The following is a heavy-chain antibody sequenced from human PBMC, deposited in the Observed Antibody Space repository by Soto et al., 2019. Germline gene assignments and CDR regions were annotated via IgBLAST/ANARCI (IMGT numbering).Heavy chain of an antibody. V-gene: IGHV3-15*07. D-gene: IGHD1-1*01. CDR3: TTEDWYEGAGDY. J-gene: IGHJ4*02. CDR1: GFTFSNAW. CDR2: IKSKTDGGTT. Sequence: EVQLVESGGGLVKPGGSLRLSCAASGFTFSNAWMNWVRQAPGKGLEWVGRIKSKTDGGTTDYAAPVKGRFTISRDDSKNTLYLQMNSLKTEDTAMYYCTTEDWYEGAGDYWGQGTLVTVSS.